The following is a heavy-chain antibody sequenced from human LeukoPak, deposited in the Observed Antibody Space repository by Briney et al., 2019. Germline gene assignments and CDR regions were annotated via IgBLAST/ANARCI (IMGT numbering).Heavy chain of an antibody. CDR3: ARDNWGSFDY. CDR2: VSHDGTTK. V-gene: IGHV3-30*04. J-gene: IGHJ4*02. CDR1: GFTFSTYT. D-gene: IGHD7-27*01. Sequence: GGSLRLSCVASGFTFSTYTMHWVRQAPGKGLEWVAVVSHDGTTKYYADSVRGRFTISRDNSKNTLYLQMDSLRVDDTAVYYCARDNWGSFDYWGQRTLVTVSS.